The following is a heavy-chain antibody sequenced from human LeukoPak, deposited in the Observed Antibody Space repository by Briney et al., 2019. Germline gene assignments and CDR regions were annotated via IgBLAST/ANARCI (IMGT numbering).Heavy chain of an antibody. J-gene: IGHJ4*02. CDR1: GFTVSSNY. V-gene: IGHV3-53*05. CDR3: ARDDVATVFDY. CDR2: IYSGGNT. Sequence: GGSLRLSCVASGFTVSSNYMTWVRQAPGKGVEWVSVIYSGGNTFYADSVKGRFTISRDNSKNTLYLQMNSLRGEDTAIYYCARDDVATVFDYWGQGTLVTVSS.